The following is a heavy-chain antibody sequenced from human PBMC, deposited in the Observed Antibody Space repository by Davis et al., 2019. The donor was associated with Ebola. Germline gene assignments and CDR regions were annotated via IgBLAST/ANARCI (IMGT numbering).Heavy chain of an antibody. CDR3: VKALATTGWFDP. CDR2: ISYDGSNK. CDR1: GFTFSSYG. D-gene: IGHD1-1*01. Sequence: GGSLRLSCAASGFTFSSYGMHWVRQAPGKGLEWVAVISYDGSNKYYADSVKGRFTISRDNSKNTLYLQMSSLRAEDTAVYYCVKALATTGWFDPWGQGTLVTVSS. V-gene: IGHV3-30*18. J-gene: IGHJ5*02.